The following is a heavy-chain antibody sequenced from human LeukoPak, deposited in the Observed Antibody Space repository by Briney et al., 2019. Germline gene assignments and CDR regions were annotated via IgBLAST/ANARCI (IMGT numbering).Heavy chain of an antibody. CDR2: ISNTTTYT. J-gene: IGHJ3*02. CDR1: GFAFSYYY. V-gene: IGHV3-11*06. CDR3: ARVGGYSGYGEDAFDI. D-gene: IGHD5-12*01. Sequence: PGGSLRLSCAASGFAFSYYYMSWIRQAPGKGLEWVSYISNTTTYTNYADSVKGRFTISRDNAKNSLYLQMNSLRAEDTAVYYCARVGGYSGYGEDAFDIWGQGTMATVSS.